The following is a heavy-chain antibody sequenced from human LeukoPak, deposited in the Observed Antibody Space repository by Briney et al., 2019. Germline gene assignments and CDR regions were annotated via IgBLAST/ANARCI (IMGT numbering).Heavy chain of an antibody. Sequence: SETLSLTCAVYGGSFSGYYWTWIRLPPGKGREWIGEINHSGSTNYNPSLKSRVTISVDTSKNQFSLKLTSVTAADTALYSCARDVDGLIDYWGQRTLVTVSS. V-gene: IGHV4-34*01. D-gene: IGHD3-16*01. J-gene: IGHJ4*02. CDR1: GGSFSGYY. CDR2: INHSGST. CDR3: ARDVDGLIDY.